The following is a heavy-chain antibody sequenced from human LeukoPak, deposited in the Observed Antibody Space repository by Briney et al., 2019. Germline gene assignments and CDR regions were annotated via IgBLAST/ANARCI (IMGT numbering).Heavy chain of an antibody. V-gene: IGHV1-2*02. CDR2: INPNSGGT. J-gene: IGHJ6*03. Sequence: ASVKVSCKASGGTFSSYAISWVRQAPGQGLEWMGWINPNSGGTNYAQKFQGRVTMTRDTSISTAYMELSRLRSDDTAVYYCARAGDPFYYYYYYMDVWGKGTTVTVSS. CDR1: GGTFSSYA. CDR3: ARAGDPFYYYYYYMDV.